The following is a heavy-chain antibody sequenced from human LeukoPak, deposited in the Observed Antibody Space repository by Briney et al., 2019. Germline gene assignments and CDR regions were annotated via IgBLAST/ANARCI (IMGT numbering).Heavy chain of an antibody. J-gene: IGHJ4*02. CDR2: ISGSGGST. Sequence: GGSLRLSCAASGFTFSSYAMSWVRQAPGKGLEWVSAISGSGGSTYYADSVKGRFTISRDNSKNTLYLQMNSLRAEDTAVYYCAKVVGYSYGWDYFDYWGQGTLVTVSS. CDR3: AKVVGYSYGWDYFDY. CDR1: GFTFSSYA. D-gene: IGHD5-18*01. V-gene: IGHV3-23*01.